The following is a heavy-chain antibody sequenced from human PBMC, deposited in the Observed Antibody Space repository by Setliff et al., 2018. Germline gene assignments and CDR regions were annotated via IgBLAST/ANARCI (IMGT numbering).Heavy chain of an antibody. J-gene: IGHJ5*02. CDR3: ARDYSNYIDWFDP. CDR2: FYTSGST. CDR1: GDSISSGYYY. D-gene: IGHD4-4*01. V-gene: IGHV4-61*09. Sequence: SETLSLTCTVSGDSISSGYYYWTWIRQSAGKGLEWIGHFYTSGSTYYRPSLKSRVTISVDTSKNQFSLKLSSVTAADTAVYYCARDYSNYIDWFDPWGQGTLVTVSS.